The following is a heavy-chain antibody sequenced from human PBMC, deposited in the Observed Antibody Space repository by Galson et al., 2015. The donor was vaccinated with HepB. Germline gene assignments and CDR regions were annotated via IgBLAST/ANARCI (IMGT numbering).Heavy chain of an antibody. D-gene: IGHD6-13*01. CDR3: ARDSPGFLGIAAS. CDR1: GFTVSSNY. V-gene: IGHV3-53*04. J-gene: IGHJ4*02. CDR2: IYSGGST. Sequence: SLRLSCAASGFTVSSNYMSWVRQAPGKGLEWVSVIYSGGSTYYADSVKGRFTISRHNSKNTLYLQMNSLRAEDTAVYYCARDSPGFLGIAASWGQGTLVTVSS.